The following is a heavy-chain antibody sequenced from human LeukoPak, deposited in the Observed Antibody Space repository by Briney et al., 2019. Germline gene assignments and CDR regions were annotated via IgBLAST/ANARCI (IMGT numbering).Heavy chain of an antibody. CDR1: GYTFTGYY. CDR2: INPNSGGT. CDR3: ARERPYSSGYIGAFDI. V-gene: IGHV1-2*02. J-gene: IGHJ3*02. Sequence: ASVKVSCKASGYTFTGYYMHWVRQAPGQGLEWMGWINPNSGGTNYAQKFQGRVTMTRDTSISTAYMELSRLRSDDTAVYYCARERPYSSGYIGAFDIWGQGTMVTVSS. D-gene: IGHD3-22*01.